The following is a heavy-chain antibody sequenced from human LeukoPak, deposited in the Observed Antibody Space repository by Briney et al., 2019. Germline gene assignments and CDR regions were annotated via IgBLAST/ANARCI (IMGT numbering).Heavy chain of an antibody. Sequence: PSETLSLTCTVSGGSISSSSYYWGWIRQPPGKGLEWIGSIYYSGSTDYNPSLKSRVTISVDTSKNQFSLKLSSVTAADTAVYYCARQKITGTLYWGQGTLVTVSS. CDR1: GGSISSSSYY. D-gene: IGHD1-20*01. V-gene: IGHV4-39*01. J-gene: IGHJ4*02. CDR3: ARQKITGTLY. CDR2: IYYSGST.